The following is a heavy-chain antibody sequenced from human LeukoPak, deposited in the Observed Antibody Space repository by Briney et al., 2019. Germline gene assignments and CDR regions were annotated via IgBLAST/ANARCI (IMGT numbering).Heavy chain of an antibody. J-gene: IGHJ5*02. CDR1: GYTFTGYY. CDR3: ARDRQGGARSHIGP. V-gene: IGHV1-2*02. Sequence: ASVKVSCKASGYTFTGYYMHWVRQAPGQGLEWMGWINPNSGGTNYAQKFQGRVTMTRDTSISTAYMELSGLRSDDTAVYYCARDRQGGARSHIGPWGQGTLVTVSS. CDR2: INPNSGGT. D-gene: IGHD1-26*01.